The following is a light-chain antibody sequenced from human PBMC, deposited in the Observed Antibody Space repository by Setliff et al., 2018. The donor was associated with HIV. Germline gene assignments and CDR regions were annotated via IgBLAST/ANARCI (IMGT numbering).Light chain of an antibody. V-gene: IGLV2-23*02. Sequence: QSALTQPASVSGSPGQSITISCTGTSSNVGGFNYVSWYQQHPGKAPKLMIYGVTARPSGVSNRFSGSKSGNTASLTISGLQAEDEADYYCCSYGGTYVFGTGTKVTVL. CDR1: SSNVGGFNY. J-gene: IGLJ1*01. CDR3: CSYGGTYV. CDR2: GVT.